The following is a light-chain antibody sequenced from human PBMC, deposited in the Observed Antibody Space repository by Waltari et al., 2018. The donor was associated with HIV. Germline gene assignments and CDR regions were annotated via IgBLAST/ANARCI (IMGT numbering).Light chain of an antibody. CDR2: GAS. CDR3: QQYADSPRT. CDR1: QSVSSGS. Sequence: EIVLTQSPGTLSLSPGERAIFSCRASQSVSSGSLAWYQQKPGQAPRLLIYGASNRATGIPDRFSGSGSGTDFTLTINRLDPEDFAVYFCQQYADSPRTFGQGTKLEIK. J-gene: IGKJ1*01. V-gene: IGKV3-20*01.